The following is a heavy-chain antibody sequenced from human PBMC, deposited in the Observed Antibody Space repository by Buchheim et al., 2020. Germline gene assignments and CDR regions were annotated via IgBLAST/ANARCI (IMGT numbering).Heavy chain of an antibody. CDR1: GLAFSDFA. D-gene: IGHD5/OR15-5a*01. CDR3: AKAGPVYLAH. Sequence: EVQLLESGGGVVQPGGSLRLSCAASGLAFSDFAMTWVRQAPGKGPEGVSSISSDGSSTVYADSVRGRFTISRDNSQKKLNLQMNNLRAEDTAVYYCAKAGPVYLAHWGQGTL. V-gene: IGHV3-23*01. J-gene: IGHJ4*02. CDR2: ISSDGSST.